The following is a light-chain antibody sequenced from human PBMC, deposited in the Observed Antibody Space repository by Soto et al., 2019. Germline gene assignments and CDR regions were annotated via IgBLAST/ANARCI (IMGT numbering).Light chain of an antibody. V-gene: IGLV4-60*02. CDR2: LEGSGNY. CDR3: ETCDSHTQV. CDR1: SGHSSFL. J-gene: IGLJ3*02. Sequence: QSVLTQSASASASLGSSVKLTCTLSSGHSSFLIAWHQQQPGKAPRYLMRLEGSGNYNKGSGVPYRFSGSSSGADRYLTISHLQYEDEADYYCETCDSHTQVFGGGTKLTVL.